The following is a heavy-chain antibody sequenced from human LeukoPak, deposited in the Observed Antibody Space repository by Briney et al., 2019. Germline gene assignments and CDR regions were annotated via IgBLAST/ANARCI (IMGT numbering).Heavy chain of an antibody. D-gene: IGHD3-22*01. Sequence: SGGSLRLSCAASGFTFSSYGMHWVRQAPGKGLEWVAVISYDGGKKYYADSVKGRFTISRDNSKNTLYLQTNSLRAEDTAVYYCAKDDYYDTSGYRDWGQGTLVTVSS. CDR2: ISYDGGKK. CDR3: AKDDYYDTSGYRD. CDR1: GFTFSSYG. V-gene: IGHV3-30*18. J-gene: IGHJ4*02.